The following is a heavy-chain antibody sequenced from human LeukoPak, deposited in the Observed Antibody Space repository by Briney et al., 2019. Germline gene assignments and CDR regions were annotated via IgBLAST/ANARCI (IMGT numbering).Heavy chain of an antibody. V-gene: IGHV3-30-3*01. CDR1: GFTFSSYA. D-gene: IGHD3-22*01. J-gene: IGHJ4*02. CDR3: ARDASMADYYDSSGYPSIDY. Sequence: GRSLRLSCAASGFTFSSYAMHWVRQAPGKGPEWVAVIANDGSIELYADSVKGRFTISRDNAKNSLYLQMNSLRAEDTAVYYCARDASMADYYDSSGYPSIDYWGQGTLVTVSS. CDR2: IANDGSIE.